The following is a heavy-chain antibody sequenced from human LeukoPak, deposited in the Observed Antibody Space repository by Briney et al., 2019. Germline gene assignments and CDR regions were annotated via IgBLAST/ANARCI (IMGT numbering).Heavy chain of an antibody. D-gene: IGHD5-18*01. CDR1: GFTFSSYA. J-gene: IGHJ6*04. CDR2: ISYDGSNK. V-gene: IGHV3-30*04. Sequence: PGRSLRLSCAASGFTFSSYAMHWVRQAPGKGLEWVAVISYDGSNKYYADSVKGRFTISRDNSKNTLYLQMNSLRAEDTAVYYCARGPGYSYGLRPGYPYYYYGMDVWGKGTTVTVSS. CDR3: ARGPGYSYGLRPGYPYYYYGMDV.